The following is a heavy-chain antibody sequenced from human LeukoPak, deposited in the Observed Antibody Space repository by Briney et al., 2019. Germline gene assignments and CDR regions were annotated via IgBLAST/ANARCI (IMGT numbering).Heavy chain of an antibody. CDR3: AKAGRRDFWSGYYTEFDY. CDR1: GFTFSSYA. D-gene: IGHD3-3*01. V-gene: IGHV3-30*04. Sequence: GRSLRLSCAASGFTFSSYAMHWVRQAPGKGLEWVAVISYDGSNKYYADSVKGRFTISRGNSKNTLYLQMNSLRVEDTAVYFCAKAGRRDFWSGYYTEFDYWGQGTLVTVSS. CDR2: ISYDGSNK. J-gene: IGHJ4*02.